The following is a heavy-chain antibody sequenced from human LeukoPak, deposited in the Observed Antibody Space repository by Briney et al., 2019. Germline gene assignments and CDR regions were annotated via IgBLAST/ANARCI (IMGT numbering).Heavy chain of an antibody. V-gene: IGHV3-30*04. D-gene: IGHD4-11*01. Sequence: GRSLRLSCAASGFTFSSYAMHWVRQAPGKGLEWVAVISYDGSNKYYADSVKGRFTISRDNAKNSLYLQMNSLRAEDTALYHCARAGDLTTGYYYYMDVWGKGTTVTISS. J-gene: IGHJ6*03. CDR2: ISYDGSNK. CDR3: ARAGDLTTGYYYYMDV. CDR1: GFTFSSYA.